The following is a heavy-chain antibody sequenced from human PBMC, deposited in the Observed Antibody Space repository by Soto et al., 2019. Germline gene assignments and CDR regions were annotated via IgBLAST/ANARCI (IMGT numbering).Heavy chain of an antibody. Sequence: EVQLVESGGGLVQPGGSLRLSCAASGFTFSSFSMNWVRQAPGKGLEWVSSISSTTSGTYYAESVKGRFTISRDNARNSLYLQMNSLRAEDSAVYHCAKDISVAGCFDSWGQGTLITVSS. V-gene: IGHV3-48*01. J-gene: IGHJ4*02. CDR2: ISSTTSGT. CDR1: GFTFSSFS. CDR3: AKDISVAGCFDS. D-gene: IGHD6-19*01.